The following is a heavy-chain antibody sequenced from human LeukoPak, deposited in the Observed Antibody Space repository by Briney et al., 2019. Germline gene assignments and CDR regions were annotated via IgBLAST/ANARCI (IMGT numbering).Heavy chain of an antibody. J-gene: IGHJ5*02. CDR1: GFTFSSYT. CDR3: ARLTRYAGDP. CDR2: ISSSSSNI. D-gene: IGHD3-9*01. Sequence: GGSLRLSCAASGFTFSSYTMNWVRQAPGKGLEWVSYISSSSSNIYYADSVKGRFTLSRDNAKNSLYLQMNSLRAEDTAVYYCARLTRYAGDPWGQGTLVTVSS. V-gene: IGHV3-48*04.